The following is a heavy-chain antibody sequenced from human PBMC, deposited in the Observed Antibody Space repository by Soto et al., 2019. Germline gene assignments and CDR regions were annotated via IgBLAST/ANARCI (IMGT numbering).Heavy chain of an antibody. CDR3: ARRALPQCINGVCYKDGFWDY. CDR2: IYYSGTT. D-gene: IGHD2-8*01. J-gene: IGHJ4*02. V-gene: IGHV4-31*01. Sequence: QVQLQESGPGLVKPSQTLSLTCTVSGGPVSSGGYYWSWIRQHPGTALQWIGYIYYSGTTYFNPSLKSLASISLDTSKNEFSLKLTSVTAADTAVYYCARRALPQCINGVCYKDGFWDYWGQGALVSVSS. CDR1: GGPVSSGGYY.